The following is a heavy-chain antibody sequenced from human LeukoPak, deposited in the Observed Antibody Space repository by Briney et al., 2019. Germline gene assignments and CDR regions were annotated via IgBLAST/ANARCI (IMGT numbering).Heavy chain of an antibody. V-gene: IGHV1-8*01. Sequence: ASVKVSCKASGYTFTSYDINWVRQATGQGLEWMGWMNPNSGNTGYAQKFQGRVTMTRNTSISTAYMELSSLRSEDTAVYYCARAYGDYFSPYNWFDPWGQGTLVTVSS. J-gene: IGHJ5*02. CDR3: ARAYGDYFSPYNWFDP. CDR2: MNPNSGNT. CDR1: GYTFTSYD. D-gene: IGHD4-17*01.